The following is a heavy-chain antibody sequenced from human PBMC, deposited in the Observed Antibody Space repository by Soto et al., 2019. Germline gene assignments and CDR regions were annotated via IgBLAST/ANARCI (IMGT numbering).Heavy chain of an antibody. Sequence: EVQLVESGGGLVQPGGSLRLSCAASGFIFSSYTMNWVRQAPGKGLEWVSYISTTSSTIYYADSVKGRFTISRDNVRNSLYLQMNSLRDEETAVYYCARGSSGSDYWGQGTLVTVSS. V-gene: IGHV3-48*02. J-gene: IGHJ4*02. CDR1: GFIFSSYT. CDR3: ARGSSGSDY. D-gene: IGHD3-22*01. CDR2: ISTTSSTI.